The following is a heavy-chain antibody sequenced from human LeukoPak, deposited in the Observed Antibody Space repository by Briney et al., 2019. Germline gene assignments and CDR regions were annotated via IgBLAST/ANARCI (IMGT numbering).Heavy chain of an antibody. V-gene: IGHV4-34*01. J-gene: IGHJ2*01. CDR1: GGSFSGYY. CDR2: INHSGST. D-gene: IGHD4-17*01. CDR3: ARPYYGDYYWYFDL. Sequence: SETLSLTCAVYGGSFSGYYWSWIRQPPGKGLEWIGEINHSGSTNYNPSLKSRVTISVDTSKNQFSLKLSSVTAADTAVYYCARPYYGDYYWYFDLWGRGTLVTVSS.